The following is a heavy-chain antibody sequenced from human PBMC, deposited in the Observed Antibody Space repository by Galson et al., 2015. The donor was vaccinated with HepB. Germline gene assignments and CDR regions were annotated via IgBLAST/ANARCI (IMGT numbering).Heavy chain of an antibody. D-gene: IGHD4-17*01. J-gene: IGHJ4*02. CDR3: ARDSHYGDLDY. V-gene: IGHV3-53*01. CDR1: GFTVSSNY. Sequence: SLRLSCAASGFTVSSNYMSWVRQAPGKGLEWVSVIYSGGSTYYADSVKGRFTISRDNSKNTLYLQMNSLRAEDTAVYYCARDSHYGDLDYWGQGTLVTVSS. CDR2: IYSGGST.